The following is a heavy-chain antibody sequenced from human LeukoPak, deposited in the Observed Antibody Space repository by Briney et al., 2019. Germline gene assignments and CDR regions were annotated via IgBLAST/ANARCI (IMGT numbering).Heavy chain of an antibody. CDR2: IYTSEST. CDR1: GGSISSYY. V-gene: IGHV4-4*07. J-gene: IGHJ4*02. Sequence: SETLSLTCTVSGGSISSYYWSWIRQPAGKGLEWIGRIYTSESTNYNPSLKSRVTISVDTSRNQFSLKLNSVTAADTAVYYCARGWKYTSGYRVTELGSGYSDYWGQGTLVTVSS. D-gene: IGHD5-18*01. CDR3: ARGWKYTSGYRVTELGSGYSDY.